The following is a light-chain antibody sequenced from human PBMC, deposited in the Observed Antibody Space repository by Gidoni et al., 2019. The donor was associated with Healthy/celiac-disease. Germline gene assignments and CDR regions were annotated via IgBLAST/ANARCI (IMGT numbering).Light chain of an antibody. Sequence: DIVMTQSQDSLAVSLGERATINCKSSQSALYSSNNKNYLAWYQQKPGQPPKLLIYWASTRESVVPDRVSGSGSGTDFTLTISSLQAEDVAVYYCQQYYSTPRLTFXXXTRLEIK. CDR2: WAS. J-gene: IGKJ5*01. CDR1: QSALYSSNNKNY. V-gene: IGKV4-1*01. CDR3: QQYYSTPRLT.